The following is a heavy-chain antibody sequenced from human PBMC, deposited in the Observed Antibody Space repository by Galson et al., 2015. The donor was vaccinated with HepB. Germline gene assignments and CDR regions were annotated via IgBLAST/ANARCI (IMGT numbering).Heavy chain of an antibody. CDR1: GGSIGSHF. D-gene: IGHD3-3*01. CDR3: ARDTYCPDIYAEYYEDYFDS. V-gene: IGHV4-59*11. J-gene: IGHJ5*01. CDR2: AHSSGRT. Sequence: SETLSLTCTVSGGSIGSHFWSWIRQPPGKGLEWVGYAHSSGRTNSNPSLKSRVTLSIDTSMDQFSLKMRSVTTADTAVYYCARDTYCPDIYAEYYEDYFDSWGHGILVTVSS.